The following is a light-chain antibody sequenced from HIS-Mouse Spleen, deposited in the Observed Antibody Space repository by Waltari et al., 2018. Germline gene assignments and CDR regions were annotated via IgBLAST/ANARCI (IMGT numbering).Light chain of an antibody. CDR2: EVS. CDR1: SSDVGGYTY. V-gene: IGLV2-14*01. CDR3: SSYTSSSTLDV. Sequence: QSALTQPASVSGSPGQSITIPCTGTSSDVGGYTYVSWYQQHPGKAPKLMIYEVSNRPSGVSNRFSGSKSGNTASLTISGLQAEDEADYYCSSYTSSSTLDVFGGGTKLTVL. J-gene: IGLJ3*02.